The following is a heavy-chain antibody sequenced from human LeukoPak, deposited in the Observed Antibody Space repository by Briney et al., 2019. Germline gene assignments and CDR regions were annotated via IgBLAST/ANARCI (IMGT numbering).Heavy chain of an antibody. CDR2: SSTYNGDT. V-gene: IGHV1-18*01. CDR1: GYTFTTYG. CDR3: VTDEDETAILPLDS. D-gene: IGHD5-24*01. Sequence: ASGKVSCKASGYTFTTYGISWVRQAPGEGLEWRGWSSTYNGDTNYAQKLQGRVTLTTEPSTNTAYMELRSLRSDDTAVYYCVTDEDETAILPLDSWGQGPLVTVSS. J-gene: IGHJ4*02.